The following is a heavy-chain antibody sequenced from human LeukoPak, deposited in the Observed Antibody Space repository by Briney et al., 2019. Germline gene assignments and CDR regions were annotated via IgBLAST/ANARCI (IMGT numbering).Heavy chain of an antibody. CDR2: INHSGST. CDR3: ARGSGWYMYFDY. V-gene: IGHV4-34*01. D-gene: IGHD6-19*01. CDR1: GGSFSGYY. Sequence: RTSETLSLTCAVYGGSFSGYYWSWIRQPPEKGLEWIGEINHSGSTNYNPSLKSRVTISVDTSKNQFSLKLSSVSAADTAVYYCARGSGWYMYFDYWGQGTLVTVSS. J-gene: IGHJ4*02.